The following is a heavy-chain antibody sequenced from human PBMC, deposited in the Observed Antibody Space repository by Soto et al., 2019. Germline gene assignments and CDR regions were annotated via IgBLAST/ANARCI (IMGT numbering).Heavy chain of an antibody. Sequence: SEPLSLTCAVYGGSFSGYYWSWIRQPPGKGLEWIGEINHSGSTNYNPSLKSRVTISVDTSKNQFSLKLSSVTAADTAVYYCARENYYDSSGIDYWGQGTLVTVSS. D-gene: IGHD3-22*01. V-gene: IGHV4-34*01. CDR3: ARENYYDSSGIDY. CDR1: GGSFSGYY. J-gene: IGHJ4*02. CDR2: INHSGST.